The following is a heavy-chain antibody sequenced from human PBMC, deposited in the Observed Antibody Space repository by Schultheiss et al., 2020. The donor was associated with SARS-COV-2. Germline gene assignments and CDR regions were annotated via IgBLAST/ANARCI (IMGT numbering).Heavy chain of an antibody. CDR1: GGSISSYY. D-gene: IGHD5-18*01. CDR3: AKSRRGYSYGSDAFDI. V-gene: IGHV4-59*12. CDR2: IDHSGST. Sequence: SETLSLTCTVSGGSISSYYWSWIRQPPGKGLEWIGYIDHSGSTNYNPSLKSRVTISVDTSKNQFSLKLTSVTAADTAVYYCAKSRRGYSYGSDAFDIWGQGTMVTVSS. J-gene: IGHJ3*02.